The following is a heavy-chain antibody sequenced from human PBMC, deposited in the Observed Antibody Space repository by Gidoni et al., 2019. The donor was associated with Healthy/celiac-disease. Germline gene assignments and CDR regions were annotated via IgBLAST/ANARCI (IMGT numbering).Heavy chain of an antibody. V-gene: IGHV3-48*02. Sequence: EVQLVESGGGLVQPGGSLRLSCAASGFTFSSYSMNWVRQAPGKGLEWVSYISSSSSTIYYADSVKGRFTISRDNAKNSLYLQMNSLRDEDTAVYYCARDGENYYYYYYMDVWGKGTTVTVSS. CDR3: ARDGENYYYYYYMDV. D-gene: IGHD3-10*01. CDR1: GFTFSSYS. CDR2: ISSSSSTI. J-gene: IGHJ6*03.